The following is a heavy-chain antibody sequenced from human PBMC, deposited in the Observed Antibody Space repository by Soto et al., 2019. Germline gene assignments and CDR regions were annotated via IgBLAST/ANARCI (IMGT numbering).Heavy chain of an antibody. D-gene: IGHD2-21*01. J-gene: IGHJ4*02. Sequence: GASVKVSCKASGYTFTSYGISWVRQAPGQGLEWMGWISAYNGNTNYAQKLQGRVTMTTDTSTSTAYMELRSLRSDDTAVYYCAREALGYCGGDCDAGGPFDYWGQGAMVTV. CDR1: GYTFTSYG. CDR2: ISAYNGNT. V-gene: IGHV1-18*04. CDR3: AREALGYCGGDCDAGGPFDY.